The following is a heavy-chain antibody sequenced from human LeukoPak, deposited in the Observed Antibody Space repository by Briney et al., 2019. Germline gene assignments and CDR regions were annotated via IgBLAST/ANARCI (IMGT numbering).Heavy chain of an antibody. V-gene: IGHV1-2*02. D-gene: IGHD6-13*01. CDR3: ASGVFEGSSWWGTWTGAYMDV. CDR1: GYTFTGYY. Sequence: GASVKVSCKASGYTFTGYYMHWVRQAPGQGLEGMGWINPNSGGTNYAQKFQGRVTMTRDTSISTAYMELSRLRSDDTAVYYCASGVFEGSSWWGTWTGAYMDVWGKGTTVTISS. CDR2: INPNSGGT. J-gene: IGHJ6*03.